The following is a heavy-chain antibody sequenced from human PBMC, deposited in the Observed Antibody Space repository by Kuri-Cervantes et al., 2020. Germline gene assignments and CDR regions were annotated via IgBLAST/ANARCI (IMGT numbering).Heavy chain of an antibody. D-gene: IGHD1-26*01. CDR2: SNAGDGNT. CDR1: GYTFTSYA. Sequence: ASVKVSCKASGYTFTSYAMHWVRQAPGQRLEWMGWSNAGDGNTKYSQEFQGRVTITRDTSASTAYMELSSLRSDDTAVYYCAREMSGSYYEGPVYYYYGMDVWGQGTTVTVSS. J-gene: IGHJ6*02. CDR3: AREMSGSYYEGPVYYYYGMDV. V-gene: IGHV1-3*02.